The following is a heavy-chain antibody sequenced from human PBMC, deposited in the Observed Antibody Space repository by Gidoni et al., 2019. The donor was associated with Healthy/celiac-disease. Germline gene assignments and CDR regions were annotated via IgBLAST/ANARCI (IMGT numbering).Heavy chain of an antibody. J-gene: IGHJ4*02. CDR3: AKDREFWSGYDGLSFDY. V-gene: IGHV3-30*18. CDR1: GFTFSSYG. D-gene: IGHD3-3*01. Sequence: QVQLVESGGGVVQPPRSLRLPCAASGFTFSSYGMHWVRQAPGKGLEWVAVISYDGSNKYYADSVKGRFTISRDNSKNTLYLQMNSLRAEDTAVYYCAKDREFWSGYDGLSFDYWGQGTLVTVSS. CDR2: ISYDGSNK.